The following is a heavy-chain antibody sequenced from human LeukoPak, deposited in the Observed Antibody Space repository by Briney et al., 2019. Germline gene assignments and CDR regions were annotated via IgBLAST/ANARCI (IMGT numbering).Heavy chain of an antibody. J-gene: IGHJ6*03. CDR1: GASISSSNYY. D-gene: IGHD3-3*01. CDR2: IYHSGST. V-gene: IGHV4-39*07. CDR3: ARGFVDDFWSGRGDYYYYYMDV. Sequence: SETLSLTCAVSGASISSSNYYWGWVRQSPGKGLEWIGTIYHSGSTYYNPSLKSRVTISVDTSKNQFSLKLSSVTAADTAVYYCARGFVDDFWSGRGDYYYYYMDVWGKGTTVTVSS.